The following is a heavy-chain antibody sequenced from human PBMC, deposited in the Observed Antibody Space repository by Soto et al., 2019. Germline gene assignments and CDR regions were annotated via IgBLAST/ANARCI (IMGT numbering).Heavy chain of an antibody. J-gene: IGHJ4*02. V-gene: IGHV3-64D*06. CDR1: GFTFRIYT. D-gene: IGHD6-19*01. CDR2: ISDAGGGT. CDR3: VTGYSSGWSETY. Sequence: GGSLRLSCSASGFTFRIYTMLWVRQAPGKGLEYVSAISDAGGGTYYADSVKGRFTISRDDPKNTLYLQMSNLRAEDTAVYYCVTGYSSGWSETYWGQGTLVTVSS.